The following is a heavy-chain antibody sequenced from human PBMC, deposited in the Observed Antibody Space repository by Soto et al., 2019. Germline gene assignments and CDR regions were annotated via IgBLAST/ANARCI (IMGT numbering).Heavy chain of an antibody. Sequence: GGSLRLSCAASGFTFSSYAMHWVRQAPGKGLEWVAVISYDGSNKYYADSVKGRFTISRDNSKNTLYLQMNSLRAEDTAVYYCARGGPAMDWNYFDYWGQGTLVTVSS. CDR1: GFTFSSYA. V-gene: IGHV3-30-3*01. J-gene: IGHJ4*02. CDR3: ARGGPAMDWNYFDY. CDR2: ISYDGSNK. D-gene: IGHD5-18*01.